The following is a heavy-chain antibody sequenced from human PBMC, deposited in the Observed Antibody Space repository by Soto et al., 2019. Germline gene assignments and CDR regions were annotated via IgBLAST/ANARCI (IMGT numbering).Heavy chain of an antibody. Sequence: GGSLRLSCAASGFTFSNAWMSWVRQAPGKGLGWVGRIKSKTDGGTTDYAAPVKGRFTISRDDSKNTLYLQMNSLKTEDTAVYYCTTDRAGPYYYYYGMDVWGQGTTVTVSS. J-gene: IGHJ6*02. CDR2: IKSKTDGGTT. CDR1: GFTFSNAW. V-gene: IGHV3-15*01. D-gene: IGHD6-13*01. CDR3: TTDRAGPYYYYYGMDV.